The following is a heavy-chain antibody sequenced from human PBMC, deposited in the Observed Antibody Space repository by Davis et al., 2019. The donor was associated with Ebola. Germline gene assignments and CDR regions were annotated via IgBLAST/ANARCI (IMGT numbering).Heavy chain of an antibody. CDR3: ARDGLQALDY. V-gene: IGHV3-7*03. CDR2: IKQGGSEK. Sequence: GSLTLSCAASGVTFSSYWMSWVRQAPGKGLEWVANIKQGGSEKYYVDSVKGRFTISRDNAKNSLYLQMNSLRAEDTAVYYCARDGLQALDYWGQGTLVTVSS. J-gene: IGHJ4*02. D-gene: IGHD4-11*01. CDR1: GVTFSSYW.